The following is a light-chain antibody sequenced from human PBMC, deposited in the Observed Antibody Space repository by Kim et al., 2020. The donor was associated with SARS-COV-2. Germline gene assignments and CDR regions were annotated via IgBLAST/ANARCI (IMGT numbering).Light chain of an antibody. Sequence: EIVMTQSPAPLSVSPGERATLSCRASQSISSNLAWYQQKPGQAPRLLIYGASTRATGLPARFSGSGSGTEFTLTISSLQSEDFAIYFCQQYNNWPPITFGGGTKVDIK. V-gene: IGKV3-15*01. CDR2: GAS. CDR3: QQYNNWPPIT. CDR1: QSISSN. J-gene: IGKJ4*01.